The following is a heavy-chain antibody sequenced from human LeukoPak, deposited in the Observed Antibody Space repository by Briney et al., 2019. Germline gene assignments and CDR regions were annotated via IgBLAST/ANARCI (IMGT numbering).Heavy chain of an antibody. D-gene: IGHD2-2*01. V-gene: IGHV4-34*01. Sequence: SETLSLTCAVYGGSFSGDFWSWIRQSPGKGLEWIGEINHGGSTTYNPSLQSRVTISVDTSKNQFSLKLSSVTAADTAVYYCARDSREDSTGRRHNWFDPWGQGTLVTVSS. CDR3: ARDSREDSTGRRHNWFDP. J-gene: IGHJ5*02. CDR2: INHGGST. CDR1: GGSFSGDF.